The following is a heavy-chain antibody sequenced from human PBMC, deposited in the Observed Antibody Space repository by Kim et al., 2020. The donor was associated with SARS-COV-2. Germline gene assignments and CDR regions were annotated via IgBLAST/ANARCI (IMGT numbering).Heavy chain of an antibody. J-gene: IGHJ3*02. V-gene: IGHV4-34*01. CDR1: GGSFSGYY. D-gene: IGHD1-26*01. CDR3: ARIQSPATKGLPRYGGRRAFDI. CDR2: INHSGST. Sequence: SETLSLTCAVYGGSFSGYYWSWIRQPPGKGLEWIGEINHSGSTNYNPSLKSRVTISVDTSKNQFSLKLSSVTAADTAVYYCARIQSPATKGLPRYGGRRAFDIWGQGTMVTVSS.